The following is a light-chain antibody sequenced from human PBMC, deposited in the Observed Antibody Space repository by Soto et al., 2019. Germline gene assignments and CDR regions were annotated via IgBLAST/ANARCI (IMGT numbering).Light chain of an antibody. V-gene: IGLV1-40*01. CDR3: QSYDGSLSGYV. Sequence: QSVLTQPPSVSGAPGQRVTISCTGSSSNIGAGYDVHWYQQLPGTAPKLLIYGNSNRPSGVPDRFSGSQSGTSASLPITGLQAEDEADYYCQSYDGSLSGYVFGTGTKVTVL. CDR1: SSNIGAGYD. J-gene: IGLJ1*01. CDR2: GNS.